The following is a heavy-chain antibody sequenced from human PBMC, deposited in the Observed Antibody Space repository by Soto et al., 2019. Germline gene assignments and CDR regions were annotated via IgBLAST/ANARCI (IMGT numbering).Heavy chain of an antibody. Sequence: TGGSLRLSCAASGFTFSSYAMHWVRQAPGKGLEWVAVISYDGSNKYYADSVKGRFTISRDNSKNTLYLQMNSPRAEDTAVYYCLVVPAARSAEYFQHWGQGTLVTVSS. CDR2: ISYDGSNK. CDR1: GFTFSSYA. CDR3: LVVPAARSAEYFQH. D-gene: IGHD2-2*01. J-gene: IGHJ1*01. V-gene: IGHV3-30-3*01.